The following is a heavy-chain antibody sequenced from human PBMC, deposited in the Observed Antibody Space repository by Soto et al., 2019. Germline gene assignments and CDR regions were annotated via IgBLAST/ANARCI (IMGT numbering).Heavy chain of an antibody. Sequence: EVQLLESGGGLVQPGGSLRLSCAASGFTFSSYAMRWFRQAPGKGLEWVSAISGSGDSTDYADSVKGRFTISRDNSKNTLYLQMNSLRAEDTAVYYCARRGSGSYYDYWGQGTLVTVSS. V-gene: IGHV3-23*01. D-gene: IGHD1-26*01. CDR1: GFTFSSYA. J-gene: IGHJ4*02. CDR3: ARRGSGSYYDY. CDR2: ISGSGDST.